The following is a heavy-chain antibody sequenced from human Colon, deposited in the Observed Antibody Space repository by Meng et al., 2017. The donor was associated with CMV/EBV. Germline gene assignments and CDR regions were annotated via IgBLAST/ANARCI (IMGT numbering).Heavy chain of an antibody. Sequence: GESLKISCAASGFTFSRSWMHWARQAPGRGLELVAHIKEDGSEKYFVGSVKGRFTISRDNAKNSLYLQMNSLRAEDTAVYYCARDPFIKAFDIWGQGTMVTVSS. CDR1: GFTFSRSW. J-gene: IGHJ3*02. CDR3: ARDPFIKAFDI. V-gene: IGHV3-7*01. CDR2: IKEDGSEK.